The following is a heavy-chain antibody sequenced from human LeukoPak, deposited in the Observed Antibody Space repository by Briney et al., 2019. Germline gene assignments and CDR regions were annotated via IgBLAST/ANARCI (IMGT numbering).Heavy chain of an antibody. CDR3: AREGSGWSNNWFDP. J-gene: IGHJ5*02. V-gene: IGHV3-48*02. D-gene: IGHD6-19*01. CDR1: GFTFSSYS. Sequence: GGSLRLSCAASGFTFSSYSMNWVRQAPGKGLKWVSYISSSSSLIYYADSVKGRFTISRDNAKNSLYLQMNSLRDEDTAVYYCAREGSGWSNNWFDPWGQGTLVTVSS. CDR2: ISSSSSLI.